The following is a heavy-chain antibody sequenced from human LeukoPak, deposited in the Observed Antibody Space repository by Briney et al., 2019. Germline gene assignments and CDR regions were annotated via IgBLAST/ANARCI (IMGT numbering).Heavy chain of an antibody. CDR1: GYTFTSYG. V-gene: IGHV1-18*01. CDR2: ISAYNGNT. CDR3: ARVNSYGGYSYPRKFDY. J-gene: IGHJ4*02. D-gene: IGHD5-18*01. Sequence: ASVKVSCKASGYTFTSYGISWVRQAPGQGLEWMGWISAYNGNTNYAQKLQGRVTMTTDTPTSTAYMELRSLRSDDTAVYYCARVNSYGGYSYPRKFDYWGQGTLVTVSS.